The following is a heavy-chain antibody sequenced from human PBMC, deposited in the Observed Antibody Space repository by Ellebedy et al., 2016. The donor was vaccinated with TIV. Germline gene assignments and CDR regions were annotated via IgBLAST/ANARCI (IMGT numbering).Heavy chain of an antibody. D-gene: IGHD6-13*01. J-gene: IGHJ4*02. V-gene: IGHV4-59*01. CDR2: IYYSGST. Sequence: MPSETLSLTCTVSGGSISSYYWSWIRQPPGKGLEWIGYIYYSGSTNYNPSLKSRVTISVDTSKNQFSLKLSSVTAADTAVYYCARDFQGIAAAGTNFGYWGQGTLVTVSS. CDR1: GGSISSYY. CDR3: ARDFQGIAAAGTNFGY.